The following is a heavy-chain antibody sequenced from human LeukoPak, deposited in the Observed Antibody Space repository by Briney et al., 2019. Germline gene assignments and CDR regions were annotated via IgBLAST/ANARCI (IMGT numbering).Heavy chain of an antibody. CDR3: ARGVAVAGKRVWFDP. CDR1: GGSFSGYY. J-gene: IGHJ5*02. Sequence: SETLSLTCAVYGGSFSGYYWSWIRQPPGKGLEWIGEINHSGSTNYNPSLKSRVTISVDTSKNQFSLKLSSVTAADTAVYYCARGVAVAGKRVWFDPWGQGTLVTVSS. CDR2: INHSGST. D-gene: IGHD6-19*01. V-gene: IGHV4-34*01.